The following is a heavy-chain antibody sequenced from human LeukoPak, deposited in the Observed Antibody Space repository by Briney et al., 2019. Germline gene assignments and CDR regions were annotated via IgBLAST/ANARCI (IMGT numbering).Heavy chain of an antibody. CDR2: INPSGGST. CDR1: GXTFSNYA. D-gene: IGHD6-19*01. V-gene: IGHV3-23*01. Sequence: GGSLRLSCAASGXTFSNYAMNWVRQAPGRGLEWVSGINPSGGSTYYADSVKGRFTISRDNSKNTLYLQMNSLRAEDTALYFCAKAVSHSYFDFWGQGTLVTVSA. CDR3: AKAVSHSYFDF. J-gene: IGHJ4*02.